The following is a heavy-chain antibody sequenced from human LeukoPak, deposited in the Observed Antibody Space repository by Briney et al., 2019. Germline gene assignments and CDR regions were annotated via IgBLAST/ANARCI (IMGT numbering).Heavy chain of an antibody. CDR1: GDSISSGG. V-gene: IGHV3-23*01. CDR2: MDGRGGTI. CDR3: AKDHFGPYSYVEY. J-gene: IGHJ4*02. Sequence: LSLTCAVSGDSISSGGYWWSWVRQAPGKGLEWVSGMDGRGGTITYADSVKGRFTISRDNSKYRLFLQMDSLRADDTAIYYCAKDHFGPYSYVEYWGQGTLVTVSS. D-gene: IGHD5-18*01.